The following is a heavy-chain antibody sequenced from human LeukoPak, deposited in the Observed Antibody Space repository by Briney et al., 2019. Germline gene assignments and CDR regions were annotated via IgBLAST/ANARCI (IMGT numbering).Heavy chain of an antibody. D-gene: IGHD3-10*01. J-gene: IGHJ4*02. V-gene: IGHV4-59*01. CDR1: GGSIDTYY. Sequence: SETLSLTCTVSGGSIDTYYWNWIRQPPGKGLEWIGYVFHTGSTNYNPSLKSRVTISVDTSKNQFSLKLSSVTAADTAVYYCAREGYGSGSYYRFDYWGQGTLVTVSS. CDR3: AREGYGSGSYYRFDY. CDR2: VFHTGST.